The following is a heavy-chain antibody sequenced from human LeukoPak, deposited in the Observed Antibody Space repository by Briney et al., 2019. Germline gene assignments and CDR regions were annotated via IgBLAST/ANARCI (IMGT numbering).Heavy chain of an antibody. J-gene: IGHJ4*02. CDR3: ARESGDDYGGNPPGY. V-gene: IGHV1-69*13. CDR2: IIPIFGTA. Sequence: GASVKVSCKASGGTFSSYAISWVRQAPGQGLEWMGGIIPIFGTANYAQKFQGRVTITADESTSTAYMELSSLRSEDTAVYYCARESGDDYGGNPPGYWGQGTLVTVSS. CDR1: GGTFSSYA. D-gene: IGHD4-23*01.